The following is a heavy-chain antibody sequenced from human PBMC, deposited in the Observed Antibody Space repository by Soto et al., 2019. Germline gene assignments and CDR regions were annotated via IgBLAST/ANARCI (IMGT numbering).Heavy chain of an antibody. D-gene: IGHD6-19*01. Sequence: LRLSCTASGFPFSHYAMNWVRQGPGTRLEWVADISGSGDSARYADSVRGRFTISRDNSRDTLYLQMNSLRVDDTAVYYCGKERRGSGWSVCNFWGQGALVTVSS. J-gene: IGHJ4*02. CDR1: GFPFSHYA. CDR2: ISGSGDSA. CDR3: GKERRGSGWSVCNF. V-gene: IGHV3-23*01.